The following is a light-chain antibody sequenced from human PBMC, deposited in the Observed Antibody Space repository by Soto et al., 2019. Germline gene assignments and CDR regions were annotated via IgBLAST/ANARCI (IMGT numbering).Light chain of an antibody. CDR3: QQYDELPYT. CDR2: DAS. Sequence: DIQMTQSPSSLSASVGDRVTITCQASQNISNYLNWYQHKLGKAPRLLISDASHLEPGVPSSFSATGSGTDFTLTISDLQPGDRATYFCQQYDELPYTFGGGTRLEI. J-gene: IGKJ2*01. CDR1: QNISNY. V-gene: IGKV1-33*01.